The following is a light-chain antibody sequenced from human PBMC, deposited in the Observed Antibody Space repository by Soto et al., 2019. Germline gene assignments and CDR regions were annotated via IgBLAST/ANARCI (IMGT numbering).Light chain of an antibody. CDR3: SSYTTSNTRQVV. J-gene: IGLJ1*01. CDR1: SSDVGGYNY. Sequence: QSALTQPASVSGSPGQSITISCTGTSSDVGGYNYVSWYQQHPGKAPKFMIYDVSNRPSGVSNRYSGSKSGNTASLSISGFEVEDEADYYCSSYTTSNTRQVVFGTGSKLTVL. CDR2: DVS. V-gene: IGLV2-14*01.